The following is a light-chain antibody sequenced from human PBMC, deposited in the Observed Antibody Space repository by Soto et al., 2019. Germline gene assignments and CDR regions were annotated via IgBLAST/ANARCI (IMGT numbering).Light chain of an antibody. CDR1: QSVSSY. J-gene: IGKJ1*01. CDR2: GAS. CDR3: QQYGGSPQT. V-gene: IGKV3-20*01. Sequence: EIVLTQSPGTLSLSPGERATLSCRASQSVSSYLAWYQQKSGQAPGLLIYGASSRATGIPDRFSGSGSGTDFTLSISRLEPEDFAVYFCQQYGGSPQTFGQGTKVDIK.